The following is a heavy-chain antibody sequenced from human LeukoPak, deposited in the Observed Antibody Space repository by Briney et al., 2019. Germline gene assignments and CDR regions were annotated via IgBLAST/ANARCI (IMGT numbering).Heavy chain of an antibody. V-gene: IGHV5-51*01. CDR1: GYSFTSYW. CDR2: IYPGDSDT. Sequence: GESLKISCKGSGYSFTSYWIGWVRQMPGKGLEWMGIIYPGDSDTRYSPSFQGQVTISADKSISTAYLQWSSLKASDTAMYYCASRDCSSTSCHYDYYYGMDVWGQGTTVTVSS. D-gene: IGHD2-2*01. CDR3: ASRDCSSTSCHYDYYYGMDV. J-gene: IGHJ6*02.